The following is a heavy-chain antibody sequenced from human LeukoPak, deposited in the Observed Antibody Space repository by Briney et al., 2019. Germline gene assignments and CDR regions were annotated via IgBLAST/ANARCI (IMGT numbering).Heavy chain of an antibody. CDR2: ISGSGGST. CDR1: GFTFSSYA. D-gene: IGHD3-10*01. CDR3: AKDEVYYGSGSYYNWGFDY. J-gene: IGHJ4*02. Sequence: GGSLRLSCAASGFTFSSYAMSWVRQAPGKGLEWVSAISGSGGSTYYADSVKGRFTISRDNSKNTLYLQMNSLRAEDTAVYYCAKDEVYYGSGSYYNWGFDYWGQGTLVTVSS. V-gene: IGHV3-23*01.